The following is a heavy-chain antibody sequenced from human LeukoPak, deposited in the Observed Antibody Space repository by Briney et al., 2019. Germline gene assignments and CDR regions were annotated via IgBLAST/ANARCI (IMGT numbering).Heavy chain of an antibody. J-gene: IGHJ4*02. D-gene: IGHD5-24*01. CDR3: AKDQTGDGYNSI. CDR2: VHGRN. V-gene: IGHV3-23*01. Sequence: PGGSLRLSCAASGFIFRNYAMSWVRQAPGKGLEWVSTVHGRNYYAESVKGRFIISRDDSRSTLYLQMDNLRVEDTAVYYCAKDQTGDGYNSIWGQGTLVTVSS. CDR1: GFIFRNYA.